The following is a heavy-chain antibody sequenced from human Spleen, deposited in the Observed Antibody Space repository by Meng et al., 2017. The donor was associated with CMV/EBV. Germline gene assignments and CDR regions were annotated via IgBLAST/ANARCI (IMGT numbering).Heavy chain of an antibody. V-gene: IGHV4-4*02. J-gene: IGHJ4*02. D-gene: IGHD3-16*02. Sequence: SETLSLTCTVSGVSPTGSNWWSWVRQAPGEGLEWIGEIYHTGRTNYNPSLESRLTMSVDKSKNQFSLKLTSVTAADTAVYFCARVGDWGSYLDHWGQGALVTVSS. CDR2: IYHTGRT. CDR3: ARVGDWGSYLDH. CDR1: GVSPTGSNW.